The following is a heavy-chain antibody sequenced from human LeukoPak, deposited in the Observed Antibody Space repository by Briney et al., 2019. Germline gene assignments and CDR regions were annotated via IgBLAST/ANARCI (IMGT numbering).Heavy chain of an antibody. D-gene: IGHD3-22*01. J-gene: IGHJ4*02. V-gene: IGHV1-46*01. CDR1: GYTFTSYY. CDR2: INPSGGST. CDR3: ARNRRDPTYYYDSSGYYFDY. Sequence: ASVKVSCKASGYTFTSYYMHWVRQAPGQGLEWMGIINPSGGSTSYAQKFQGRVTMTRGMSTSTVYMELSSLRSEDTAVYYCARNRRDPTYYYDSSGYYFDYWGQGTLVTVSS.